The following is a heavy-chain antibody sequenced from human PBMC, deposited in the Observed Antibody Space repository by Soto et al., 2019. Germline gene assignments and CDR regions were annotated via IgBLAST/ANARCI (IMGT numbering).Heavy chain of an antibody. D-gene: IGHD3-22*01. J-gene: IGHJ4*02. CDR3: ARASAMIVVTD. CDR1: GGSMSSYY. CDR2: IYYSGST. Sequence: QVQLQESGPGLVKPSETLSLTCTVSGGSMSSYYWSWIRQPPGKGLEWIGYIYYSGSTNYNPSHKSRVTISVDTSKNQFSLKLSAVTAADTAVYYCARASAMIVVTDWGQGTLVTVSS. V-gene: IGHV4-59*01.